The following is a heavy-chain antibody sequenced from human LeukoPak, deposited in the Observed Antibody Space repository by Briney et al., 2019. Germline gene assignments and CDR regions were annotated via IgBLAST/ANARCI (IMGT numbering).Heavy chain of an antibody. J-gene: IGHJ4*02. CDR2: IYYSGST. V-gene: IGHV4-59*01. Sequence: KPSETLSLTCTVSGGSISSYYWSWIRQPPGKGLEWIGYIYYSGSTNYNPSLKSRVTISVDTSKNQFSLKLSSVTAADTAVYYCAREARVSGWYSAWGQGTLVTVSS. CDR3: AREARVSGWYSA. D-gene: IGHD6-19*01. CDR1: GGSISSYY.